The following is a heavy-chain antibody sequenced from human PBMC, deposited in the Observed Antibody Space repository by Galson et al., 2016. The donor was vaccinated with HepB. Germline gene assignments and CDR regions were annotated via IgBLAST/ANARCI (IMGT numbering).Heavy chain of an antibody. CDR1: GGTFSTYA. V-gene: IGHV1-69*13. CDR3: ARGPADYGGHSGHHYCYGMDV. CDR2: IIPIIGAS. Sequence: SVKVSCKASGGTFSTYAFSWVRQAPGQGLEWMGGIIPIIGASNYAQKFQGRVTITADESATTGYMELSSLTSEDTAVYYCARGPADYGGHSGHHYCYGMDVGGQGTTVTVSS. D-gene: IGHD4-23*01. J-gene: IGHJ6*02.